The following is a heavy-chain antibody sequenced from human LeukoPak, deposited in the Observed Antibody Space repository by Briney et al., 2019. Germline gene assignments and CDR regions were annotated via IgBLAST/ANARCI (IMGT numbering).Heavy chain of an antibody. CDR1: GFTFSSYA. Sequence: SGGSLRLSCAASGFTFSSYAMSWVRQAPGKGLEWVSAISGSGGSTYYADSVKGRFTISRDNSKNTLYLQMNSLRAEDTAVYYCAKVTSSYNYFDYWGQGAPVTVSS. CDR2: ISGSGGST. CDR3: AKVTSSYNYFDY. D-gene: IGHD2-2*01. J-gene: IGHJ4*02. V-gene: IGHV3-23*01.